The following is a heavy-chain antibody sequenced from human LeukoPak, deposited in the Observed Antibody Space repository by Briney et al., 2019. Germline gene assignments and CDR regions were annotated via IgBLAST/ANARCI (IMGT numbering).Heavy chain of an antibody. CDR3: ARRTGWLQFG. CDR1: GGSISSSSYY. J-gene: IGHJ4*02. V-gene: IGHV4-39*07. Sequence: PSETLSLTCTVSGGSISSSSYYWGWIRQPPGKGLEWIGSIYYSGSTYYNPSLKGRVTISVDTSKNQFSLKLSSVTAADTAVYYCARRTGWLQFGRGQGTLVTVSS. CDR2: IYYSGST. D-gene: IGHD5-24*01.